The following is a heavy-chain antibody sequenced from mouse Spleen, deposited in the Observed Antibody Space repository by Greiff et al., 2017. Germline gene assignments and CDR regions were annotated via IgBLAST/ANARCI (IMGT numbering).Heavy chain of an antibody. CDR3: ARGRGYYFDY. Sequence: VQLQQSGPGLVQPSQSLSITCTVSGFSLTSYGVHWVRQSPGKGLEWLGVIWSGGSTDYNAAFISRLSISKDNSKSQVFFKMNSLQADDTAIYYCARGRGYYFDYWGQGTTLTVSS. CDR2: IWSGGST. V-gene: IGHV2-2*01. J-gene: IGHJ2*01. CDR1: GFSLTSYG.